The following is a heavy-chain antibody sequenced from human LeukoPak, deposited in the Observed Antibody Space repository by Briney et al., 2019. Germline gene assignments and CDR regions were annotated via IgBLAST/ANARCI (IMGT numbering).Heavy chain of an antibody. CDR1: GFTVSSSY. CDR2: LYSGGGA. CDR3: ARGGSYYPPYFDS. Sequence: GGSLRLSCAASGFTVSSSYMSWVRQAPGKGLEWVSVLYSGGGAYYADSVRGRFTISRDNSKNTLYLQLTSLRAEDTAVYYCARGGSYYPPYFDSWGQGTLVTVSS. D-gene: IGHD1-26*01. J-gene: IGHJ4*02. V-gene: IGHV3-66*01.